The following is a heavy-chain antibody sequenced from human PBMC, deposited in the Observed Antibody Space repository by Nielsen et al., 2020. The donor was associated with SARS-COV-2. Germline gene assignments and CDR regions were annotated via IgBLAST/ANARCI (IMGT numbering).Heavy chain of an antibody. D-gene: IGHD6-19*01. CDR3: ARDSSGWGRFDY. CDR1: GFTFNTYD. J-gene: IGHJ4*02. CDR2: VKASGTAI. Sequence: GESLKISCAASGFTFNTYDMDWVRQTPRKGLEWVSRVKASGTAIDYADSVRGRFTIARDNSKNTLYLQMDSLRVEDTAVYYCARDSSGWGRFDYWGLGTLVTVSS. V-gene: IGHV3-23*01.